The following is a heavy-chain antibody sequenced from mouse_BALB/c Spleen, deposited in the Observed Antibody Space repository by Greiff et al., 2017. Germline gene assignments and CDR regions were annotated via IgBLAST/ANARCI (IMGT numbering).Heavy chain of an antibody. CDR1: GFTFSDYY. CDR3: ASGYGSRYSAWFAY. D-gene: IGHD1-1*01. Sequence: DVKLVESGGGLVKPGGSLKLSCAASGFTFSDYYMYWVRQTPEKRLEWVATISDGGSYTYYPDSVKGRFTISRDNAKNNLYLQMSSLKSEDTAMYYCASGYGSRYSAWFAYWGQGTLVTVSA. V-gene: IGHV5-4*02. CDR2: ISDGGSYT. J-gene: IGHJ3*01.